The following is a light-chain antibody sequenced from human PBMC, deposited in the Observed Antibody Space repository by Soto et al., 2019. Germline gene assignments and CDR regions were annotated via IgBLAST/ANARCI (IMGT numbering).Light chain of an antibody. Sequence: QSALTQPRSVSGSPGQSVTISCTGTSSDVGGYNYVSWYQQHPGRATRVMIYDVKTRPSGVPDRFSGSKSGNTASLTISELQAEDEADYYCCSYAGDYTFVFGTGTKLTVL. CDR3: CSYAGDYTFV. J-gene: IGLJ1*01. CDR2: DVK. V-gene: IGLV2-11*01. CDR1: SSDVGGYNY.